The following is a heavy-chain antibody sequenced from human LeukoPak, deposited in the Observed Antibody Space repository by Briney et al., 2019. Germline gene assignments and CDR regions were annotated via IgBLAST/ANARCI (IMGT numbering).Heavy chain of an antibody. CDR1: GFTFSSYA. V-gene: IGHV3-23*01. CDR3: AKGGVVVPAAIAFLWSYYYYMDV. D-gene: IGHD2-2*02. J-gene: IGHJ6*03. CDR2: ISGSGGST. Sequence: PGGSLRLSCAASGFTFSSYAMSWVRQAPGKGLEWVSAISGSGGSTYYADSVKGRFTISRDNSKNTLYLQMNSLRAEDTAVYYCAKGGVVVPAAIAFLWSYYYYMDVWGKGTTVTVSS.